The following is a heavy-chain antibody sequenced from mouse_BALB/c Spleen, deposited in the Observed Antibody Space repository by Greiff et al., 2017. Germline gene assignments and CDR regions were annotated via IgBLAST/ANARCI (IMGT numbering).Heavy chain of an antibody. J-gene: IGHJ4*01. D-gene: IGHD1-1*02. CDR2: IDPANGNT. CDR3: ARSGGGFAMDY. CDR1: GFNIKDTY. Sequence: EVKLMESGAELVKPGASVKLSCTASGFNIKDTYMHWVKQRPEQGLERIGRIDPANGNTKYDPKFQDKATITADTSSNTAYLQLSSLTSEDTAVYYCARSGGGFAMDYWGQGASVTVAS. V-gene: IGHV14-3*02.